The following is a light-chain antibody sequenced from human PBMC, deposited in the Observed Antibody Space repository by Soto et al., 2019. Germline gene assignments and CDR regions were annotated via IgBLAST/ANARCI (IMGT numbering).Light chain of an antibody. CDR1: SSDVGAYDY. CDR2: DVT. V-gene: IGLV2-14*01. J-gene: IGLJ2*01. CDR3: SSYTRSSTLV. Sequence: QPASVSGSPGQSITISCTGTSSDVGAYDYVSWYQHHPGKAPKLMIYDVTNRPSGVSDRFSGSKSGNTASLTISGLHTEDEADYHCSSYTRSSTLVFGGGTKVTVL.